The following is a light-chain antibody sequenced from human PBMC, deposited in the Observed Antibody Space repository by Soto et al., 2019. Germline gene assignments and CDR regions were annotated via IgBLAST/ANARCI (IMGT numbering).Light chain of an antibody. V-gene: IGKV1D-12*01. CDR2: AAS. Sequence: DIQMTQSPSSVSASVGDRVSITCRASQGISIWLAWYQQKPGKAPKLLIYAASSLQSGVPSRFSGRGSGTDFTLTISRLQPEDFATYYCQQTNTFPSTFGQGTRLEIK. J-gene: IGKJ5*01. CDR1: QGISIW. CDR3: QQTNTFPST.